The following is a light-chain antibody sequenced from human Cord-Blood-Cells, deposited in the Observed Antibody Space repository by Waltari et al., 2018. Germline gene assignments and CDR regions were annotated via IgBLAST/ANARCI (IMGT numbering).Light chain of an antibody. V-gene: IGLV2-23*01. CDR3: CSYAGSSTLV. CDR2: EGS. Sequence: SALTKPASVSGSPGQSITISCTGTSSDVGSYNLVSWYQQHPGKAPKRMIYEGSKRPSGFSNRFSGSKSGNTASLTISGLQAEDEADYYCCSYAGSSTLVFGGGTKLTVL. CDR1: SSDVGSYNL. J-gene: IGLJ3*02.